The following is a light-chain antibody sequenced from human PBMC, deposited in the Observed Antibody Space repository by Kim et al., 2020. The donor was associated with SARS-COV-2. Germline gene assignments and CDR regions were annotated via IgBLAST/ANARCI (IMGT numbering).Light chain of an antibody. V-gene: IGLV7-43*01. J-gene: IGLJ3*02. CDR2: STS. CDR1: TGAVTSGYY. CDR3: LLYYGGAQVWV. Sequence: GTVTLTGASSTGAVTSGYYPNWFQQKPGQAPRTLIYSTSNKYSWTPARFSGSLLGGKAALTLSGVQPEDEAEYYCLLYYGGAQVWVFGGGTQLTVL.